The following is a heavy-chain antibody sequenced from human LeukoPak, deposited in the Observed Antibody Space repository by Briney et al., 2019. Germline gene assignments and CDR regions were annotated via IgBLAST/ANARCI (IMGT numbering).Heavy chain of an antibody. D-gene: IGHD3-10*01. CDR2: IYYSGST. V-gene: IGHV4-39*01. CDR3: ARLARAMVRRGNWFDP. J-gene: IGHJ5*02. CDR1: GGSISSSSYY. Sequence: SETLSLTCTVSGGSISSSSYYWGWIRQPPGKGLEWIGSIYYSGSTYYNPSLKSRVTISVDTSKNQFSLKLSSVTAADTAVYYCARLARAMVRRGNWFDPWGQGTLVTVSS.